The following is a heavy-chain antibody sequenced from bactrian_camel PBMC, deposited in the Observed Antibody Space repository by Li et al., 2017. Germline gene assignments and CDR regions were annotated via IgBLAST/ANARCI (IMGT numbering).Heavy chain of an antibody. J-gene: IGHJ6*01. CDR2: TGPSTT. CDR3: SARPGTVEAGGLAPGSFGY. D-gene: IGHD7*01. Sequence: QVQLVESGGGSVQPGGSLRLSCVASGYTVVSGCMGWFRQTPGKEREEVAATGPSTTKYADSVKGRFTLSKDNVKNTLYLQVNKLKPEDTAMYQCSARPGTVEAGGLAPGSFGYWGQGTQVTVS. CDR1: GYTVVSGC. V-gene: IGHV3S1*01.